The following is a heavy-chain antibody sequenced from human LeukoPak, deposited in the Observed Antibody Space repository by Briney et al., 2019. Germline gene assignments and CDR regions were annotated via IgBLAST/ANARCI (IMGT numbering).Heavy chain of an antibody. D-gene: IGHD4-17*01. CDR2: IYYSGST. Sequence: PSETLSLTCTVSGGSISSYYWSWIRQPPGKGLEWIGYIYYSGSTNYNPSLKSRVTISVDTSKNQFSLKLSSVTAADTAVYYCARAYNDYGDPGLDYWGQGTLVTVSS. J-gene: IGHJ4*02. CDR3: ARAYNDYGDPGLDY. V-gene: IGHV4-59*08. CDR1: GGSISSYY.